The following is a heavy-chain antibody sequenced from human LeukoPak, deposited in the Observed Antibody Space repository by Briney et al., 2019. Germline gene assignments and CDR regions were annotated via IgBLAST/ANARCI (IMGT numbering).Heavy chain of an antibody. Sequence: GASVKVSGKAFGYTFSSHAMNWVRQAPGQGLELMGWINTNTGIPTYAQGFAGRFVFSLDTSVTTAYLQITSLKAEDTAVYYCARGLVSAGFDIWGQGTMVTVSS. CDR1: GYTFSSHA. CDR3: ARGLVSAGFDI. CDR2: INTNTGIP. D-gene: IGHD6-6*01. V-gene: IGHV7-4-1*02. J-gene: IGHJ3*02.